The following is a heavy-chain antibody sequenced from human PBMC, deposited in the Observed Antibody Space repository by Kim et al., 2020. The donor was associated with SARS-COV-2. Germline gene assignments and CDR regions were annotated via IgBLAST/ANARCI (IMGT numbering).Heavy chain of an antibody. D-gene: IGHD4-4*01. Sequence: GGSLRLSCAASGFTFSSYSMNWVRQAPGKGLEWVSSISSSSSYIYYADSVKGRFTISRDNAKNSLYLQMNSLRAEDTAVYYCARDRGYSGLNPYYYYYYGMDVWGQGTTVTVSS. J-gene: IGHJ6*02. V-gene: IGHV3-21*01. CDR1: GFTFSSYS. CDR2: ISSSSSYI. CDR3: ARDRGYSGLNPYYYYYYGMDV.